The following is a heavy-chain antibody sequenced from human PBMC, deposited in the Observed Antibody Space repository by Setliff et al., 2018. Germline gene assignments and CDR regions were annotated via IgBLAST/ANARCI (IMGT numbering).Heavy chain of an antibody. Sequence: SETLSLTCTVSGGSISSRSYYWGWIRQPPGKWLEWIGSIYYSGSTYYKPSLNSRVTISVDTSKNQFSLKLSSVTAADTAVYYCARVPSYGSGSYYYYYYGMDVWGQGTTVTVSS. J-gene: IGHJ6*02. V-gene: IGHV4-39*07. CDR3: ARVPSYGSGSYYYYYYGMDV. CDR1: GGSISSRSYY. D-gene: IGHD3-10*01. CDR2: IYYSGST.